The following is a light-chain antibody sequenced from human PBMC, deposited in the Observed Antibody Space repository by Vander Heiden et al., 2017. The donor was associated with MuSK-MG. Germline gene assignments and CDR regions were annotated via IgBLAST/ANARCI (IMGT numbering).Light chain of an antibody. J-gene: IGKJ4*01. Sequence: EIVLTQSPATLSLSPGERATLSCRASQSVRSCLAWYQQKPGQAPRLLIYDVSSRATGVPARFSGSGSGTDFTLTISSLEPEDFAVYYCQQRSNWPLTFGGGTKVEMK. CDR2: DVS. CDR3: QQRSNWPLT. CDR1: QSVRSC. V-gene: IGKV3-11*01.